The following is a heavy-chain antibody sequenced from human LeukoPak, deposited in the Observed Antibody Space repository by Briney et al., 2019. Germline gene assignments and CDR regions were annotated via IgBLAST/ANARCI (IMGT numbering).Heavy chain of an antibody. CDR3: ATTHSSGWLFDY. J-gene: IGHJ4*02. V-gene: IGHV1-18*04. CDR2: ISAYNGNT. CDR1: GYSFTSYG. Sequence: ASVKVSCKASGYSFTSYGISWVRQAPGQGLEWMGWISAYNGNTNYAQKLQGRVTMTTDTSMSTAYMELRSLRSDDTAVYYCATTHSSGWLFDYWGQGTLVTVSS. D-gene: IGHD6-19*01.